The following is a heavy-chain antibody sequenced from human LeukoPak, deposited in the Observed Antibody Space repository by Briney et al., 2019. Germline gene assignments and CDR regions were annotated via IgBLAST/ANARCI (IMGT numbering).Heavy chain of an antibody. V-gene: IGHV4-59*12. Sequence: SETLSLTCTISGGSISSYYWSWIRQPPGKGLEWIGYIYYSGSTNYNPSLKSRVTISVDTSKNQFSLRLSSVTAADTAVYFCARGVRIAVADPHLDYSGQGTLVTVSS. CDR2: IYYSGST. CDR3: ARGVRIAVADPHLDY. J-gene: IGHJ4*02. D-gene: IGHD6-19*01. CDR1: GGSISSYY.